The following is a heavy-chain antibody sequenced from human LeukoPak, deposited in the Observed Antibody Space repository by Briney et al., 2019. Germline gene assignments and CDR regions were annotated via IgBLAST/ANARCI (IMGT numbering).Heavy chain of an antibody. CDR1: GGSISSGGYY. J-gene: IGHJ3*02. Sequence: PSGTLCLTCAVSGGSISSGGYYWSWIRQPPGKGLEGLGYINPSRSAYYDSPCKIRVTISVDRSKNQFPLKLSSVTAADTAVYYCARDPGYGDNGSAFYIWGQGTMVTVSS. V-gene: IGHV4-30-2*01. CDR3: ARDPGYGDNGSAFYI. CDR2: INPSRSA. D-gene: IGHD4-17*01.